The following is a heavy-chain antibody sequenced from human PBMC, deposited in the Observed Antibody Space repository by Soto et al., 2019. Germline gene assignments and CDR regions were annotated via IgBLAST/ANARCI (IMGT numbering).Heavy chain of an antibody. Sequence: EVQLVESGGGLVKPGGSLRLSCAASGFTFSSYNINWVRQAPGKGLEWVSAITTGGEYRFYADSVKGRFTISRDNAKNSVYLEMSSLRVEDTAVYYCARERQLVQDWLEPWGQGTQVTVSS. CDR3: ARERQLVQDWLEP. CDR1: GFTFSSYN. D-gene: IGHD6-13*01. J-gene: IGHJ5*02. CDR2: ITTGGEYR. V-gene: IGHV3-21*06.